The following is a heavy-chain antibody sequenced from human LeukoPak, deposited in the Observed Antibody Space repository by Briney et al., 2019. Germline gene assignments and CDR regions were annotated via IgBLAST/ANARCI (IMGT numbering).Heavy chain of an antibody. CDR1: GGSFSGYY. CDR2: INHSGST. V-gene: IGHV4-34*01. D-gene: IGHD3-9*01. Sequence: SETLSLTCAVYGGSFSGYYWSWIRQPPGKGLEWIGEINHSGSTNYNPSLKSRVTISVDTSKNQFSLKLSSVTAADTAVYYCARAGDILTVLDYWGQGTLVTVSS. J-gene: IGHJ4*02. CDR3: ARAGDILTVLDY.